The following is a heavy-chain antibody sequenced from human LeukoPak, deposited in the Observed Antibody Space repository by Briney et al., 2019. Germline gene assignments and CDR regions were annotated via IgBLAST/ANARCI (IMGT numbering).Heavy chain of an antibody. CDR3: VRAGDCSSTRCNGIDAFDI. V-gene: IGHV3-9*02. CDR1: GFAPTDYA. CDR2: ISWNSIKK. Sequence: PGRSLRLSCAISGFAPTDYAFHWVRLAPGKGLEWVASISWNSIKKGHADSVKGRFTISRDNAKNSLYMQMNSLRAEDTAVYYCVRAGDCSSTRCNGIDAFDIWGQGTMVTVSS. J-gene: IGHJ3*02. D-gene: IGHD2-2*01.